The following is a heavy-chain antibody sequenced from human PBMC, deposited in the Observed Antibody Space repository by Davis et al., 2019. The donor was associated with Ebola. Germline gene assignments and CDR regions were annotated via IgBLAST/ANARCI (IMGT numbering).Heavy chain of an antibody. V-gene: IGHV3-15*06. D-gene: IGHD1-26*01. CDR3: TRGTGTYD. CDR1: GFTFASAW. J-gene: IGHJ4*02. CDR2: IKSKIDGGTI. Sequence: GGSLRLSCAASGFTFASAWMSWVRQAPGKGLEWVGRIKSKIDGGTIHYAARVKGRFTISRDDSKNTLYLQMNRLKTEDTALYYCTRGTGTYDWGQGTLVTVST.